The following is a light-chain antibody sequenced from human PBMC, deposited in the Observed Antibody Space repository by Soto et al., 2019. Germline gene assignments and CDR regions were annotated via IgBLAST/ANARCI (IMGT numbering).Light chain of an antibody. CDR1: SSDVGAYSY. CDR3: SSYTSSRTYV. CDR2: DVS. J-gene: IGLJ1*01. Sequence: SALTQPASVSGSPGQSITISCTGTSSDVGAYSYVSWYQQHPGKAPKLIIYDVSDRPSGISNRFSGSKSDNTASLTISGLQAEDEAEYYCSSYTSSRTYVFGTGTKVTV. V-gene: IGLV2-14*01.